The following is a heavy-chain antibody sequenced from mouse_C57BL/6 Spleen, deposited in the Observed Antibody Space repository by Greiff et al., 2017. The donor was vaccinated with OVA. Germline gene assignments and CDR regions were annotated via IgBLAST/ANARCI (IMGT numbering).Heavy chain of an antibody. CDR1: GYTFTSYW. V-gene: IGHV1-55*01. Sequence: VQLLQPGAELVKPGASVKMSCKASGYTFTSYWITWVKQRPGQGLEWIGDFYPGSGSTNYNEKFKSKATLTVDTSSSTAYLQLSSLTSEDTAVYYCERGHEFAWFAYWGQGTLVTVSA. CDR2: FYPGSGST. CDR3: ERGHEFAWFAY. J-gene: IGHJ3*01.